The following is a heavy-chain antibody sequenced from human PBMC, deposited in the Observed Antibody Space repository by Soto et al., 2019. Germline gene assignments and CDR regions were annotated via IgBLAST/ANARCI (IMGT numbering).Heavy chain of an antibody. CDR2: LIPIFGTP. D-gene: IGHD4-4*01. V-gene: IGHV1-69*01. Sequence: QVQLVQSGAEVKKPGSSVKVSCKSSGGTFNSYRISWVRQAPGQGREWMGGLIPIFGTPNYAQKFQGRLTVTADESTSTVYMELSSLRSEDTAMYYCAREKFSNYFDPWGQGSLVTVSS. CDR1: GGTFNSYR. CDR3: AREKFSNYFDP. J-gene: IGHJ5*02.